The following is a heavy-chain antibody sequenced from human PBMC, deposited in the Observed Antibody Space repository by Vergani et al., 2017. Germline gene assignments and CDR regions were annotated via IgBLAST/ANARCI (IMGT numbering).Heavy chain of an antibody. CDR1: GFTFDDYA. CDR3: AKDMESSSSSVGGI. Sequence: EVQLVESGGGLVQPGRSLRLSCAASGFTFDDYAMHWVRQAPGKGLEWVSGISWNSGSIGYADSVKGRFTISRDNAKNSLYLQMNSLRAEDTALYYCAKDMESSSSSVGGIWGQGTMVTVSS. J-gene: IGHJ3*02. CDR2: ISWNSGSI. V-gene: IGHV3-9*01. D-gene: IGHD6-13*01.